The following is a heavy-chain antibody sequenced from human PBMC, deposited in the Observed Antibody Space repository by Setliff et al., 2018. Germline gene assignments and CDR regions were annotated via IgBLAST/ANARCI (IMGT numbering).Heavy chain of an antibody. J-gene: IGHJ3*02. CDR2: IIPIFGTA. Sequence: AASVKVSCKASGGTFSSYDISWVRQAPGQGLEWMGRIIPIFGTANYAQKFQGRVTITADKSTSTAYVELSRLRSEDTAVYYCAISTIFGVVSPTPDAFDIWSQGTMVTVS. CDR3: AISTIFGVVSPTPDAFDI. V-gene: IGHV1-69*06. D-gene: IGHD3-3*01. CDR1: GGTFSSYD.